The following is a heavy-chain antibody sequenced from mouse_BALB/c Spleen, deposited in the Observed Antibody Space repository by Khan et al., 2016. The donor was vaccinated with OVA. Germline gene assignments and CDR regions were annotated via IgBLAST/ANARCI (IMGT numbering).Heavy chain of an antibody. V-gene: IGHV1-4*01. CDR3: VRDGAYHRNDGWFAY. CDR1: GYTFTSYT. CDR2: INPSNGYT. Sequence: VQLQQSGAELARPGASVKMSCKASGYTFTSYTIHWIKKRPGQGLEWIGYINPSNGYTNYNQKFKDKATLYTDKSSTTAYRQLSSLTSDDSAVYSCVRDGAYHRNDGWFAYWGQGTLVTVSA. D-gene: IGHD2-14*01. J-gene: IGHJ3*01.